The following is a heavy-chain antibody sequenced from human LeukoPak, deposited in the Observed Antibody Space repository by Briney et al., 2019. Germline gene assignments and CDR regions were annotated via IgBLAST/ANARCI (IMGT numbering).Heavy chain of an antibody. CDR1: GGSISSHY. J-gene: IGHJ2*01. CDR3: ARDPPYSMFPNYWYLDL. V-gene: IGHV4-59*11. D-gene: IGHD3-10*02. Sequence: SETLSLTCTVSGGSISSHYWSWIRQPPGKGLEWIGYIYYSGSTNYNPSLKSRVTISVDTSKNQFSLKLSSVTAADTAVYYCARDPPYSMFPNYWYLDLWGRGTLVTVSS. CDR2: IYYSGST.